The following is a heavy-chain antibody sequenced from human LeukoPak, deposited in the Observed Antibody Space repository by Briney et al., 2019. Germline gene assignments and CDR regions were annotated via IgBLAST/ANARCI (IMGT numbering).Heavy chain of an antibody. V-gene: IGHV1-8*03. Sequence: ASVKVSCKASGYTFTSYDINWVRQATGQGLECMGWVNPNSGNTGYAQKFQGRVTITRNTSISTAYMEWSSLRSEDTAVYYCARGRITMVRGVNGYYMDVWGKGTTVTVSS. CDR3: ARGRITMVRGVNGYYMDV. J-gene: IGHJ6*03. CDR2: VNPNSGNT. D-gene: IGHD3-10*01. CDR1: GYTFTSYD.